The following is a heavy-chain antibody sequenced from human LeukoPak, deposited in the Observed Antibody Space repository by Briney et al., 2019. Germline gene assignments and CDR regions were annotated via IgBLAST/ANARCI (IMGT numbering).Heavy chain of an antibody. CDR1: GYTFTGYY. J-gene: IGHJ6*03. CDR2: INPNSGGT. Sequence: ASVKVSCKASGYTFTGYYMHWVRQAPGQGLEWMGWINPNSGGTNYAQKFQGRVTMTRDTSISTAYMELSRLRSDDTAVYYCARARDIVVVPAAIGGRYYMDVWGKGTTVTISS. V-gene: IGHV1-2*02. CDR3: ARARDIVVVPAAIGGRYYMDV. D-gene: IGHD2-2*01.